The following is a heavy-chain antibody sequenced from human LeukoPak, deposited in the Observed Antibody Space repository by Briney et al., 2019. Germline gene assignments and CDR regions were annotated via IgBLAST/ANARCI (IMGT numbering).Heavy chain of an antibody. Sequence: PSETLSLTCGVYGGSFSSDYWSWIRQPPGKGLEWIGEINHSGNTNYNPSLKSRVTISVDTSKNQFSLKLSSVTAADTAVYYCARESSRDCRTTSCYEVFDPWGQGTLVTVSS. CDR2: INHSGNT. CDR1: GGSFSSDY. CDR3: ARESSRDCRTTSCYEVFDP. J-gene: IGHJ5*02. V-gene: IGHV4-34*01. D-gene: IGHD2-2*01.